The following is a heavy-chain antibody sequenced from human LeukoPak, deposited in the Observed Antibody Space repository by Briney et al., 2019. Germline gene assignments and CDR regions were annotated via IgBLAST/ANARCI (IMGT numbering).Heavy chain of an antibody. CDR2: INPNSGGT. V-gene: IGHV1-2*02. Sequence: ASVKVSCKASGYTFTSNYIHWVRQAPGQGLEWMGWINPNSGGTNYAQKFQGGVTMTTDTSISTVYMELTRLTSDDTAVYYCARDHGTDGTTFTLNFDCWGQGTLVTVSS. CDR1: GYTFTSNY. D-gene: IGHD1-1*01. CDR3: ARDHGTDGTTFTLNFDC. J-gene: IGHJ4*02.